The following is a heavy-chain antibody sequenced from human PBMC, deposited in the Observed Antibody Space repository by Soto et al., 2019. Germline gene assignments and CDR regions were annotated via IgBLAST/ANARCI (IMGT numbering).Heavy chain of an antibody. CDR2: ISYDGSNK. D-gene: IGHD4-17*01. CDR1: GFTFSSYA. V-gene: IGHV3-30-3*01. J-gene: IGHJ4*02. CDR3: ARDFRTVTTGRRDY. Sequence: GGSLRLSCAASGFTFSSYAMHWVRQAPGKGLEWVAVISYDGSNKYYADSVKGRFTIFRDNSKNTLYLQMNSLRAEDTAVYYCARDFRTVTTGRRDYWGQGTLVTVSS.